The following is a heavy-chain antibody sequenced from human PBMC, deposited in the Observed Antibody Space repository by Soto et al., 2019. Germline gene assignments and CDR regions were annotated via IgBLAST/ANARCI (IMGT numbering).Heavy chain of an antibody. CDR3: ARFRFIAVDGGYYYYGMDV. J-gene: IGHJ6*02. CDR2: IYYSGST. D-gene: IGHD6-19*01. V-gene: IGHV4-59*01. CDR1: GGSISSYY. Sequence: QVQLQESGPGLVKPSETLSLTCTVSGGSISSYYWSWIRQPPGKGLEWIGYIYYSGSTNYNPSLKSRVTISVDTSKNQFSLKLSSVTAADTAVYYCARFRFIAVDGGYYYYGMDVWGQWTTVTVSS.